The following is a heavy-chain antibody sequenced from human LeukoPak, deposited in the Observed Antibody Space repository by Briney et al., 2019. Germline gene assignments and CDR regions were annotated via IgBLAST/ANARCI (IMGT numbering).Heavy chain of an antibody. CDR3: ARGRQQLGLDY. V-gene: IGHV4-4*02. Sequence: SETLSLTCAVSGGSISSSIWWNWVRQPPGKGLEWIGYIYYSGSTNYNPSLKSRVTISVDTSKNQFSLKLSSVTAADTAAYYCARGRQQLGLDYWGQGTLVTVSS. D-gene: IGHD6-13*01. CDR1: GGSISSSIW. CDR2: IYYSGST. J-gene: IGHJ4*02.